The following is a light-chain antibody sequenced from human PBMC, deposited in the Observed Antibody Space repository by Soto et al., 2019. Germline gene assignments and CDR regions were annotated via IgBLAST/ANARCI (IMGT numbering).Light chain of an antibody. CDR3: QHIYSTPFA. CDR1: QSIRSS. CDR2: AAS. Sequence: DIQMTQSPSSLSASVGDRVTITCRASQSIRSSLKWYQQKPWQAPKLLIYAASSLHSGVPSRCSGSGAGTYFTLTSSSLPPEDFANYYCQHIYSTPFAFGPGTKVDIK. J-gene: IGKJ3*01. V-gene: IGKV1-39*01.